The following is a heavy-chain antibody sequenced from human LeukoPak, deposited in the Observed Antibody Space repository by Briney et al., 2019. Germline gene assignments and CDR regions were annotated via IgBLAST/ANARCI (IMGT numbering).Heavy chain of an antibody. CDR1: GFTFSSYS. D-gene: IGHD1-26*01. J-gene: IGHJ4*02. CDR3: TSTGILGATTGVGLFDF. V-gene: IGHV3-21*04. Sequence: GGSLRLSCAASGFTFSSYSMNWVRQAPGKGLEWVSSISSSSSYIYYADSVKGRFTISRDNAKNSLYLQMNSLRDEDTALYYCTSTGILGATTGVGLFDFWGQGTLVTVSS. CDR2: ISSSSSYI.